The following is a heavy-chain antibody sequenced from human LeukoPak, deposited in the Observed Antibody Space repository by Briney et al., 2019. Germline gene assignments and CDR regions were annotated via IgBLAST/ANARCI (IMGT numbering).Heavy chain of an antibody. CDR2: INWNGGST. CDR1: GFTFDDYG. Sequence: GGSLRLSCAASGFTFDDYGMSWVRQAPGKGLEWVSGINWNGGSTGYADSVKGRFTISRDNAKNSLYLQMNSLRAEDTALYYCAREGVSPYCSSTSCYRAYYYYYMDVWGKGTTVTVSS. V-gene: IGHV3-20*04. D-gene: IGHD2-2*02. J-gene: IGHJ6*03. CDR3: AREGVSPYCSSTSCYRAYYYYYMDV.